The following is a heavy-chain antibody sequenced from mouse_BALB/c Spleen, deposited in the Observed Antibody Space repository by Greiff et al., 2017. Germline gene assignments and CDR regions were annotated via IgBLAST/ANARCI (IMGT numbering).Heavy chain of an antibody. CDR3: ARSEGNMDY. CDR1: GFTFSSFG. D-gene: IGHD2-1*01. J-gene: IGHJ4*01. V-gene: IGHV5-17*02. Sequence: EVKLMESGGGLVQPGGSRKLSCAASGFTFSSFGMHWVRQAPEKGLEWVAYISSGSSTIYYADTVKGRFTISRDNPKNTLFLQMTSLRSEDTAMYYCARSEGNMDYWGQGTSVTVSS. CDR2: ISSGSSTI.